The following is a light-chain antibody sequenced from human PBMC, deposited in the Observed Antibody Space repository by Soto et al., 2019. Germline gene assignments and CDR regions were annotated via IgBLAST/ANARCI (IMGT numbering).Light chain of an antibody. CDR1: QSINSW. V-gene: IGKV1-5*03. Sequence: DIQMTQSPSTLSASIGDRVTITCRASQSINSWLAWYQQKPGKAPKLLIYKASSLESGVPSRFSGSGSGTEFTLTISSLQPDDFAAYYCQQYSTYVWTFGQGTKV. CDR3: QQYSTYVWT. J-gene: IGKJ1*01. CDR2: KAS.